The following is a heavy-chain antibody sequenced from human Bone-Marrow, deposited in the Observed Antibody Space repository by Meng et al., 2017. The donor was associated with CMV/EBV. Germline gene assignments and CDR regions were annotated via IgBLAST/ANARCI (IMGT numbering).Heavy chain of an antibody. J-gene: IGHJ4*02. D-gene: IGHD3-10*01. CDR2: IHYRGST. CDR3: ARSSDITGSLDY. CDR1: GGSISSYY. Sequence: SETLSLTCTASGGSISSYYWSWIRQPPGKGLELIGSIHYRGSTYCNPSLKSRVTISVDTSKDQFSLKLSSVTAADAAVYFCARSSDITGSLDYWGQGTLVTVSS. V-gene: IGHV4-59*12.